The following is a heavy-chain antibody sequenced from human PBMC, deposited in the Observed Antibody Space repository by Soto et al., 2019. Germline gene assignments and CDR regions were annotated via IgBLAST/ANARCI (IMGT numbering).Heavy chain of an antibody. CDR1: GYRFTSYW. D-gene: IGHD3-22*01. CDR2: INAGNGNT. J-gene: IGHJ6*01. Sequence: ESLKISCESSGYRFTSYWIAWVRQAPGQRLEWMGWINAGNGNTKYSQKFQGRVTITRDTSASTAYMELSSLRSEDTAVYYCARVQAHYYDSSGYYY. CDR3: ARVQAHYYDSSGYYY. V-gene: IGHV1-3*01.